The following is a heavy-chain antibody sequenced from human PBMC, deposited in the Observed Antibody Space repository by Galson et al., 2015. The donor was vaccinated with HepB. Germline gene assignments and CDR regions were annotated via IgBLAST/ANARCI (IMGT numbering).Heavy chain of an antibody. Sequence: SVKVSCKASGGTFSSYAISWVRQAPGQGLEWMGGIIPIFGTANYAQKFQGRVTITADESTSTAYMELSSLRSEDTAVYYCARGADYYDSSGYYPRGYYGMDVWGQGATVTVSS. CDR1: GGTFSSYA. D-gene: IGHD3-22*01. V-gene: IGHV1-69*13. CDR3: ARGADYYDSSGYYPRGYYGMDV. CDR2: IIPIFGTA. J-gene: IGHJ6*02.